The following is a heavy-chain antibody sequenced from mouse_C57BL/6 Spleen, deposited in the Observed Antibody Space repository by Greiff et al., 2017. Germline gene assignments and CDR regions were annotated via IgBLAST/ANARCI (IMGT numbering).Heavy chain of an antibody. CDR3: VGDSSGPRFAY. CDR2: IRSKSNNYAT. J-gene: IGHJ3*01. V-gene: IGHV10-1*01. Sequence: EVQLVESGGGLVQPKGSLKLSCAASGFSFNTYAMNWVRQAPGKGLEWVARIRSKSNNYATYYADSVKDRFTISRDDSESMLYLQMNNLKTEDTAMYYCVGDSSGPRFAYWGQGTLVTVSA. CDR1: GFSFNTYA. D-gene: IGHD3-2*02.